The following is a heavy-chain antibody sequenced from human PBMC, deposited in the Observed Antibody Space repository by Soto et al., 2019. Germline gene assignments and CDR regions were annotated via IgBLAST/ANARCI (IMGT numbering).Heavy chain of an antibody. CDR3: ARDFGWSGSTCYSGGDY. J-gene: IGHJ4*02. Sequence: QVQLVESGGGVVQPGRSLRLTCATSGFTFRNYGMHWVRQAPGKGLEWGAVIWFDGSDKFYADSVKGRFSISRDNSKNTLYLQMNSLRAEDKAVYYCARDFGWSGSTCYSGGDYWGQGTLVTVSS. D-gene: IGHD2-15*01. V-gene: IGHV3-33*01. CDR2: IWFDGSDK. CDR1: GFTFRNYG.